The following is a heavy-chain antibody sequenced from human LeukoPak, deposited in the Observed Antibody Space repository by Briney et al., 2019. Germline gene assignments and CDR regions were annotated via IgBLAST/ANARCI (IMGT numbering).Heavy chain of an antibody. CDR3: ARAEDHYYGSGSYTYY. CDR1: GYTFTSYY. J-gene: IGHJ4*02. Sequence: ASVKVSCKASGYTFTSYYMHWVRQAPGQGLEWMGIINPSGGSTSYAQKFQGRVTMTRDTSTSTVYMELSSLRSEDTAVYYCARAEDHYYGSGSYTYYWGQGTLVTVSS. CDR2: INPSGGST. D-gene: IGHD3-10*01. V-gene: IGHV1-46*01.